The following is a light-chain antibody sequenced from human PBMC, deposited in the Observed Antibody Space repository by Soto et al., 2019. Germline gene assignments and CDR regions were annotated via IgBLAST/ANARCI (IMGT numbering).Light chain of an antibody. CDR3: QQYNSYSTWT. CDR1: QSISSW. J-gene: IGKJ1*01. Sequence: DIQMTQSPSTLSASVGDRVTITCRASQSISSWLAWYQQKPGKAPKLLIYYASSLESGVPSRFSGSGSGTEFTLTISSLQPDDFATYYCQQYNSYSTWTFGQGTKVEIK. V-gene: IGKV1-5*01. CDR2: YAS.